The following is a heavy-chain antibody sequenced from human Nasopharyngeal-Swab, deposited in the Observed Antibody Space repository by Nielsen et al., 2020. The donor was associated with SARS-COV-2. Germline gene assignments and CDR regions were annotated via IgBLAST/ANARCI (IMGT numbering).Heavy chain of an antibody. Sequence: WIRQPPGKGLEWIGYIYYSGSTNYNPSLKSRVTISVDTSKNQFSLKLSSVTAADTAVYCCARVGTYYYDSSGHLNYYYYYYMDVWGKGTTVTVSS. CDR2: IYYSGST. D-gene: IGHD3-22*01. J-gene: IGHJ6*03. CDR3: ARVGTYYYDSSGHLNYYYYYYMDV. V-gene: IGHV4-59*01.